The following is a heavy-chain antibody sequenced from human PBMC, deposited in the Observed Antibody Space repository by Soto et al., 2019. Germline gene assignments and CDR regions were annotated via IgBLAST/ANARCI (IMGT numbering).Heavy chain of an antibody. CDR1: GYTFTSYY. J-gene: IGHJ6*02. D-gene: IGHD6-13*01. CDR3: ARVGSSSWYLGGMDV. CDR2: INPSGGST. V-gene: IGHV1-46*01. Sequence: SVKVSCKASGYTFTSYYMHWVRQAPGQGLEWMGIINPSGGSTSYAQKFQGRVTMTRDTSTSTVYMELSSLRSEDTAVYYCARVGSSSWYLGGMDVWGQGTTVTVSS.